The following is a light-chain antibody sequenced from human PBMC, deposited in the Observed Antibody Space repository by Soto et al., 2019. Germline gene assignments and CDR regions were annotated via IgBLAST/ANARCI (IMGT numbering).Light chain of an antibody. CDR1: QNINNG. J-gene: IGKJ2*01. CDR3: LSYDSYSYT. V-gene: IGKV1-5*03. Sequence: DIQMTQSPSTLSASVGDRVTITCRASQNINNGLAWYQQKPGRAPNLLIYKASILESGVPSRFSGSGSGTEFTLIISSLQPDDFATYFCLSYDSYSYTFGQGTELEIK. CDR2: KAS.